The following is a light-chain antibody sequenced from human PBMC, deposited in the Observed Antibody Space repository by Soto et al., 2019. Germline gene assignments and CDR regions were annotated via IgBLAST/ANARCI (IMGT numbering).Light chain of an antibody. J-gene: IGKJ1*01. Sequence: EILLTQSPATLSLSPGEGATLSCRASQSVSSYLAWYQQRPGQAPRLLIYDASRRATGIPARLSGSGSGTDFTLTISSLEPEDFAVYYCLQRIDWWTFGQGTKVDIK. CDR3: LQRIDWWT. CDR2: DAS. CDR1: QSVSSY. V-gene: IGKV3-11*01.